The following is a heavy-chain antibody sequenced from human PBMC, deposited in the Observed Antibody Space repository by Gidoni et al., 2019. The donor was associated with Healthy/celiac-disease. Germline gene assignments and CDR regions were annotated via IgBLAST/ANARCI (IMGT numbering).Heavy chain of an antibody. CDR2: ISSNGGST. CDR1: GFTFSSYA. D-gene: IGHD5-12*01. V-gene: IGHV3-64*01. J-gene: IGHJ4*02. CDR3: ARDGYNSYYFDY. Sequence: EVQLVESGGGLVQPGGSLRLSCAASGFTFSSYAMHWVRQAPGKGLEYVSAISSNGGSTYYANSVKGRFTISRDNSKNTLYLQMGSLRAEDMAVYYCARDGYNSYYFDYWGQGTLVTVSS.